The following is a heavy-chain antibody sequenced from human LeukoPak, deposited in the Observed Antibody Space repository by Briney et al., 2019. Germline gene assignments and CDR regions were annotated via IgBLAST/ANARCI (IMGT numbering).Heavy chain of an antibody. CDR1: GDSITSSAFY. D-gene: IGHD3-16*01. V-gene: IGHV3-7*03. J-gene: IGHJ6*02. CDR3: ARSRAAVVMGELIPSFYYGMDV. CDR2: IKQDGGER. Sequence: ETLSLTCTVSGDSITSSAFYWGWIRQAPGKGLEWMATIKQDGGERYYVDSVEGRFTISRDNGKTSVYLQMNSLRADDTAVYYCARSRAAVVMGELIPSFYYGMDVWGQGTTVTVSS.